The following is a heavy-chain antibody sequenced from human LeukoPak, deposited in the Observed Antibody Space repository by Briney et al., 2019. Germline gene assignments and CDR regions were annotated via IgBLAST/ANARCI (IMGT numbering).Heavy chain of an antibody. CDR3: AREGTIAAFDY. CDR1: GFTFSSYA. J-gene: IGHJ4*02. Sequence: GGSLRLSCAASGFTFSSYAMHWVRQAPGKGPEWVAVISYDGSNKYYADSVKGRFTISRDNSKNTLYLQMNSLRAEDTAVYYCAREGTIAAFDYWGQGTLVTVSS. D-gene: IGHD6-13*01. V-gene: IGHV3-30-3*01. CDR2: ISYDGSNK.